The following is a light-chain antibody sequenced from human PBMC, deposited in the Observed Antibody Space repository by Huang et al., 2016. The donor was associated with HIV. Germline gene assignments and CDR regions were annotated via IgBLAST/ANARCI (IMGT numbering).Light chain of an antibody. V-gene: IGKV1-12*01. CDR1: QGIYNW. CDR2: SAS. Sequence: DIQMTQSPSSVSASVGDRVTITCRASQGIYNWLAWYQQKPGKAPKLLIYSASSLSSRVPSRFSGSGFGTDFTLTISSLQPEDFATYYCQQANSFPLTFGGGTNV. J-gene: IGKJ4*01. CDR3: QQANSFPLT.